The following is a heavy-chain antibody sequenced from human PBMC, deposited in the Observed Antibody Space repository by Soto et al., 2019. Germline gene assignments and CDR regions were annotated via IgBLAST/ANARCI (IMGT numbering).Heavy chain of an antibody. CDR2: IKQDGSEK. Sequence: GSLRLSCAASGFTFSSYWMSWVRQAPGKGLEWVANIKQDGSEKYYVDSVKGRFTISRDNAKNSLYLQMNSLRAEDTAVYYCAREGEGVVVVSDFRFDPWGQGTLVTVSS. D-gene: IGHD2-2*01. CDR1: GFTFSSYW. J-gene: IGHJ5*02. CDR3: AREGEGVVVVSDFRFDP. V-gene: IGHV3-7*01.